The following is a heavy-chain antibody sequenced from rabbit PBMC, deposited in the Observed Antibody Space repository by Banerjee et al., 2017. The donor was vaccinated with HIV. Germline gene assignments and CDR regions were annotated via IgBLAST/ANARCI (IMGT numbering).Heavy chain of an antibody. Sequence: QEQLKESGGGLVQPGGSLTLSCKASGFDFSSNYWMTWVRQAPGKGLEWIAYIWTGSGSTYYASWVSGRFTISSDNAQNTVFLQMNSLTDADTATYFCARGLNDGTSYLVLWGQGTLVTVS. CDR3: ARGLNDGTSYLVL. J-gene: IGHJ3*01. CDR2: IWTGSGST. V-gene: IGHV1S43*01. CDR1: GFDFSSNYW. D-gene: IGHD8-1*01.